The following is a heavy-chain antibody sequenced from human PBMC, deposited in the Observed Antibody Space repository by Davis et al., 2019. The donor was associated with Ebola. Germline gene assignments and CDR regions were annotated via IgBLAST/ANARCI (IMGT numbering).Heavy chain of an antibody. CDR1: GFTFSSYG. V-gene: IGHV3-30*18. CDR2: ISYDGSNK. CDR3: AKGGDY. Sequence: PGGSLRLSCAASGFTFSSYGMHWVRQAPGKGLEWVAVISYDGSNKYYADSVKGRFTISRDNSKNTLYLQMNSLRAEDTAVYYCAKGGDYWSQGTLVTVSS. J-gene: IGHJ4*02. D-gene: IGHD3-16*01.